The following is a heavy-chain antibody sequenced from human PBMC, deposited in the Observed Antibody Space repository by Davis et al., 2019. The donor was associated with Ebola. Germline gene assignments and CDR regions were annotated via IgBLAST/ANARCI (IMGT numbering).Heavy chain of an antibody. CDR2: ISGYNGDR. CDR1: GYTFTSYG. V-gene: IGHV1-18*01. J-gene: IGHJ6*04. CDR3: AREWCGYYGSGSCGMDV. D-gene: IGHD3-10*01. Sequence: ASVKVSCKASGYTFTSYGISWVRQAPGQGLEWMGWISGYNGDRNYSQNLQGRVTMTTDTSTSTAYMELRSLRSDDTAVYYCAREWCGYYGSGSCGMDVWGKGTTVTVSS.